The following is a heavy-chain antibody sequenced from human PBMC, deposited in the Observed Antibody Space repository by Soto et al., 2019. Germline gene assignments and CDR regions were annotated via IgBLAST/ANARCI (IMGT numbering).Heavy chain of an antibody. V-gene: IGHV3-7*03. J-gene: IGHJ4*02. CDR3: AREDLLCWLTH. D-gene: IGHD2-21*01. Sequence: EVKLVESGGGLVQPGGSLRLSCAASGFTFSNDWMTWVRQAPGKGLEWVANIKQDGSEKYYADSVRGRFTISRDNAKDSVYLRMNSLRAEDTAMYYCAREDLLCWLTHWGQGTLVTVSS. CDR1: GFTFSNDW. CDR2: IKQDGSEK.